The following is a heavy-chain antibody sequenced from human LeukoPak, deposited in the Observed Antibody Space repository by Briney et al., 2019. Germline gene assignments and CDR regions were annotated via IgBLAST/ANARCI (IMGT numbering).Heavy chain of an antibody. CDR3: ARGQSGYDLRYFDY. J-gene: IGHJ4*02. CDR2: VEPRGGTT. D-gene: IGHD5-12*01. V-gene: IGHV1-46*01. CDR1: GYRFTGYY. Sequence: ASVKVSCKASGYRFTGYYIHWVRQAPGQGLEWLGIVEPRGGTTTYSQKFQGRVNMTRDKSTSTVYMELSSLRSDDTAVYYCARGQSGYDLRYFDYWGQGTLVTVSS.